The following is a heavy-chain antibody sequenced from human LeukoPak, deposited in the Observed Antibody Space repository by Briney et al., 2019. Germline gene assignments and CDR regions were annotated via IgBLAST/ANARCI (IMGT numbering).Heavy chain of an antibody. CDR3: AREDYTPYNWFDP. CDR1: GYTFTSYD. CDR2: IIPIFGTA. J-gene: IGHJ5*02. V-gene: IGHV1-69*13. D-gene: IGHD4-11*01. Sequence: SVKVSCKASGYTFTSYDINWVRQAPGQGLEWMGGIIPIFGTANYAQKFQGRVTITADESTSTAYMELSSLRSEDTAVYYCAREDYTPYNWFDPWGQGTLVTVSS.